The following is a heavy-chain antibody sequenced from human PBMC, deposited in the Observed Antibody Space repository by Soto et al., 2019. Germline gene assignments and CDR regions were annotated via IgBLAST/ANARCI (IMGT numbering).Heavy chain of an antibody. V-gene: IGHV4-59*01. D-gene: IGHD3-3*01. J-gene: IGHJ5*02. Sequence: SETLSLTCTVSGGSISSYYWSWIRQPPGKGPEWIGYIYYSGSTNYNPSLKSRVTISVDTSKNQFSLKLSSVTAADTAVYYCARGLTYYDFWRVWFDPWGQGTLVTVSS. CDR1: GGSISSYY. CDR3: ARGLTYYDFWRVWFDP. CDR2: IYYSGST.